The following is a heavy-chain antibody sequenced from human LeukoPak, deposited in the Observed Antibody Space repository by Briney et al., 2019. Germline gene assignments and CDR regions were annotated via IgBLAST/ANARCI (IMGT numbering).Heavy chain of an antibody. CDR1: GFTFSSYA. J-gene: IGHJ4*02. V-gene: IGHV3-23*01. CDR3: AKRSGPPHGDIVATIGEFDY. Sequence: PGGSLRLSCAASGFTFSSYAMSWVRQAPGKGLEWVSAISGSGGSTYYADSVKGRFTISRDNSKNTLYLQMNSLRAEDTAVYYCAKRSGPPHGDIVATIGEFDYWGQGTLVTVSS. D-gene: IGHD5-12*01. CDR2: ISGSGGST.